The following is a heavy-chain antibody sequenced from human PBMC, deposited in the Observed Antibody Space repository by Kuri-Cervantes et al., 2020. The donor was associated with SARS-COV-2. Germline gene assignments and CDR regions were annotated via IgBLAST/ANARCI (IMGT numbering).Heavy chain of an antibody. CDR3: TRGISHCTGAPCYPPFYYYYYYMDV. CDR2: TRNKANSYTT. J-gene: IGHJ6*03. Sequence: GGSLRLSCAASGFTFSDHYMDWVRQAPGKGLEWVGRTRNKANSYTTEYAASVKGRFTISRDDSKSIAYLQMNSLKTEDTAVYYCTRGISHCTGAPCYPPFYYYYYYMDVWGKGTTVTVSS. D-gene: IGHD2-8*02. V-gene: IGHV3-72*01. CDR1: GFTFSDHY.